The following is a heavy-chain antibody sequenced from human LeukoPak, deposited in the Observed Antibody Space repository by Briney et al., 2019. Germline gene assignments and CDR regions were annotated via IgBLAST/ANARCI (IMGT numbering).Heavy chain of an antibody. CDR1: GFTFSAYW. Sequence: PGGSLRLSCAASGFTFSAYWMSWVRQAPGKGLEWVANIKQDGSEKYYVDSVKGRFTISRDNTKNSLYLQMNSLRAEDTAVYYCARGIQGPAGMWRSYYGMDVWGQGTTVTVSS. J-gene: IGHJ6*02. V-gene: IGHV3-7*01. D-gene: IGHD3-16*01. CDR2: IKQDGSEK. CDR3: ARGIQGPAGMWRSYYGMDV.